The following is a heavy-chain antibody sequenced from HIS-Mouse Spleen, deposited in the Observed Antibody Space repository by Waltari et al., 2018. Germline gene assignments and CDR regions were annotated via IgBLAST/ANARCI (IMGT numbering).Heavy chain of an antibody. CDR2: TYYCGGT. CDR1: GGSISSSSYY. V-gene: IGHV4-39*07. Sequence: QLQLQESGPGLVKPSETLSLTCTVSGGSISSSSYYWGWIRQPPGKGLEWIGSTYYCGGTYYKPSLKRRVTISVDPSKNQFSLTLSSVTAADTAVYYCAREIPYSSSWYDWYFDLWGRGTLVTVSS. CDR3: AREIPYSSSWYDWYFDL. J-gene: IGHJ2*01. D-gene: IGHD6-13*01.